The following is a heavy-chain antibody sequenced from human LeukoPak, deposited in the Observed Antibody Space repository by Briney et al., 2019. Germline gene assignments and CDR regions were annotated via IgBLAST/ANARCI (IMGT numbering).Heavy chain of an antibody. V-gene: IGHV4-39*02. J-gene: IGHJ2*01. CDR2: IYYSGST. D-gene: IGHD2-15*01. CDR3: AREGLGSGRGGDFDL. CDR1: GGSISSSSYY. Sequence: KPSETLSLTCTVSGGSISSSSYYWGWSRQPPGKGLEWIVSIYYSGSTYYNPSLKSRVTISVDTSKNQFSLKLSSVTAADTAVYYCAREGLGSGRGGDFDLWGRGTLVTVSS.